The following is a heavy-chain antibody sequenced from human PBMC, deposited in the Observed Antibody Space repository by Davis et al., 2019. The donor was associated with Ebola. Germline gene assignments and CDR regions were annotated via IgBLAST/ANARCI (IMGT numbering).Heavy chain of an antibody. J-gene: IGHJ6*03. D-gene: IGHD1-26*01. CDR1: GYSFTSYW. CDR2: IYPGDSDT. V-gene: IGHV5-51*01. CDR3: ARRGWDLHYYYYMDV. Sequence: GESLKISCKGSGYSFTSYWIGWVRQMPGKGLEWMGIIYPGDSDTRYSPSFQGQVTISVDKSTNTAFLHWSSLEDSDTAIYYCARRGWDLHYYYYMDVWGEGTTVTVS.